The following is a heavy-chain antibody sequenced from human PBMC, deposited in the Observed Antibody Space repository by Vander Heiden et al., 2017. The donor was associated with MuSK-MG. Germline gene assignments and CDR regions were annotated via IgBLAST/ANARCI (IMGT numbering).Heavy chain of an antibody. Sequence: EVQLVESGGGLVQPGGSLRLSCAASGFTFSSYWMHWVRQAPGKGLVWVSRINSDGSSTSYADSVKGRFTISRDNAKNTLYRQMNSMRAEDTAVYYCAREDPDLGLEYFQHWGQGTLVTVSS. CDR3: AREDPDLGLEYFQH. V-gene: IGHV3-74*01. CDR2: INSDGSST. CDR1: GFTFSSYW. J-gene: IGHJ1*01.